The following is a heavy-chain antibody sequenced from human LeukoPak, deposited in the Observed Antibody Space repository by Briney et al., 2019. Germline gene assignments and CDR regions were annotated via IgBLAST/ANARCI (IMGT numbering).Heavy chain of an antibody. Sequence: ASVKVSCKASGYTFTGYYMHWVRQAPGQGLEWMGWINPNSGGTNYAQKFRGRVTMTRDTSISTAYMELSRLRSDDTAVYYCARGQLLWFGESANWFDPWGQGTLVTVSS. CDR2: INPNSGGT. D-gene: IGHD3-10*01. V-gene: IGHV1-2*02. J-gene: IGHJ5*02. CDR1: GYTFTGYY. CDR3: ARGQLLWFGESANWFDP.